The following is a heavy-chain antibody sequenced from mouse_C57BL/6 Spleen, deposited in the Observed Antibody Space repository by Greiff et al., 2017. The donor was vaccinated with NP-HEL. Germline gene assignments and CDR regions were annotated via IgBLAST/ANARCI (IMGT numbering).Heavy chain of an antibody. D-gene: IGHD1-1*02. CDR3: ASGLGGKFAWFAY. CDR1: GYSITSGYY. V-gene: IGHV3-6*01. J-gene: IGHJ3*01. CDR2: ISYDGSN. Sequence: EVKLMESGPGLVKPSQSLSLTCSVTGYSITSGYYWNWIRQFPGNKLEWMGYISYDGSNNYNPSLKNRISITRDTSKNQFFLKLNSVTTEDTATYYGASGLGGKFAWFAYWGQGTLVTVSA.